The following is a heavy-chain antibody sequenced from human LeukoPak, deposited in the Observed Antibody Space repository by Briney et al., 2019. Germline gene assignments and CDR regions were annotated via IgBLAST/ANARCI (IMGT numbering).Heavy chain of an antibody. CDR2: ISYDGSNK. V-gene: IGHV3-30*04. D-gene: IGHD3-10*01. CDR1: RFIFSNYA. CDR3: ARDTYGSDY. Sequence: PGGSLRLSCAASRFIFSNYAMHWVRQAPGKGLEWLIFISYDGSNKYYADSVKGRFTISRDNSKNTLYLQMNSLRAEDTAVYYCARDTYGSDYWGQATLVTVSS. J-gene: IGHJ4*02.